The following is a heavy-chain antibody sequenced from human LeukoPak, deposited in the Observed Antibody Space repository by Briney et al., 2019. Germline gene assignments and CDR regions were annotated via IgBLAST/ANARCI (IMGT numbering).Heavy chain of an antibody. D-gene: IGHD4-17*01. V-gene: IGHV1-18*01. CDR2: ISPYNGNT. Sequence: GASVKVSCKASGYTFINYGISWVRQAPGQGLEWIGWISPYNGNTDYAQKFQGRVTLTTDTSTTTAYLELRSLRSDDTAVYYCARDLNTDYGDYGGVYWGQGTLVTVSS. J-gene: IGHJ4*02. CDR1: GYTFINYG. CDR3: ARDLNTDYGDYGGVY.